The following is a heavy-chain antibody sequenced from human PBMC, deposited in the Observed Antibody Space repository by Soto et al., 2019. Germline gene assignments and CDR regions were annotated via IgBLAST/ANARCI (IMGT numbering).Heavy chain of an antibody. V-gene: IGHV4-31*03. CDR2: IYYSGST. Sequence: QVQLQESGPGLVKPSQTLSLTCTVSGGSISSGGYYWSWIRQHPGKGLEWIGYIYYSGSTYYNPSLKSRVTISVDTSKNHYSLKLSSVPAADTAVYYCARGNPYYYDSSGYYGDAFDFWGQGTMVTVSS. J-gene: IGHJ3*01. D-gene: IGHD3-22*01. CDR3: ARGNPYYYDSSGYYGDAFDF. CDR1: GGSISSGGYY.